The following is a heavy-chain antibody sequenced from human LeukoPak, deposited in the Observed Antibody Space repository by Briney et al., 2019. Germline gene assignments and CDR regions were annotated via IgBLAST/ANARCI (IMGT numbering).Heavy chain of an antibody. D-gene: IGHD3-22*01. V-gene: IGHV3-30*04. CDR2: ISYDGTNK. CDR1: RFTFSTYA. J-gene: IGHJ4*02. Sequence: GGSLRLSCAASRFTFSTYAMHWVRQAPGKGLEWVAVISYDGTNKNYADSVKGRFTISRDDSKNTAYLQMNSLKTEDTAVYYCTRRYYHDSSGYFQSDYWGQGTLVTVSS. CDR3: TRRYYHDSSGYFQSDY.